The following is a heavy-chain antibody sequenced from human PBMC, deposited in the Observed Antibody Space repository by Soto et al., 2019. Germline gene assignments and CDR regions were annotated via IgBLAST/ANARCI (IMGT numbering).Heavy chain of an antibody. CDR2: IYYSGST. CDR3: ARATRRYYGSGSYDWFDP. J-gene: IGHJ5*02. Sequence: SETLSLTCTVSGGSLSSYYWSWIRQPPGKGLEWIGYIYYSGSTNYNPSLKSRVTISVDTSKNQFSLKLSSVTAADTAVYYCARATRRYYGSGSYDWFDPWGQGTLVTVSS. CDR1: GGSLSSYY. D-gene: IGHD3-10*01. V-gene: IGHV4-59*01.